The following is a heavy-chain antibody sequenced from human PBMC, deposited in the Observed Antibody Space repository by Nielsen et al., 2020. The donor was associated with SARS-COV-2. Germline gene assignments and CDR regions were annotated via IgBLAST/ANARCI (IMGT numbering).Heavy chain of an antibody. CDR3: ARETKGTWGRFWFDP. V-gene: IGHV3-21*01. CDR2: ISSSSSYI. Sequence: VRQAPGKGLEWVSSISSSSSYIYYADSVKGRFTISRDNAKNSLYLQMNSLRAEDTAVYYCARETKGTWGRFWFDPWGQGTLVTVSS. D-gene: IGHD7-27*01. J-gene: IGHJ5*02.